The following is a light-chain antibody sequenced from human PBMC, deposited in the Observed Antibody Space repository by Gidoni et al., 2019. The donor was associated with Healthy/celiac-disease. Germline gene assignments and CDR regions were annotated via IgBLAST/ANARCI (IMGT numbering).Light chain of an antibody. V-gene: IGKV1-39*01. CDR2: AAS. J-gene: IGKJ4*01. CDR3: QQSYSTPLT. CDR1: QSMSSY. Sequence: DIQMTQSPSSLSASVGDRVTITCRASQSMSSYLNWYQQKPGKAPKLLIYAASSLPSGVPARFSGSGSGTDFTLTISSLQPEDFATYYCQQSYSTPLTFGGGTKVEIK.